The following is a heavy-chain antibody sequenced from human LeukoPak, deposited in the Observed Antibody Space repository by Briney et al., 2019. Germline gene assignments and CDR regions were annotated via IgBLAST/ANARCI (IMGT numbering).Heavy chain of an antibody. D-gene: IGHD2-15*01. J-gene: IGHJ4*02. Sequence: GGSLRLSCAASGFTFSSYGMHWVRQAPGKGLEWVALISYDGSNTYYTDSVKGRFTISRDNSKNTLYLQMSSLRAEDTAVYYCLRSGGGRASNWGQGTLVTVSS. CDR2: ISYDGSNT. CDR1: GFTFSSYG. V-gene: IGHV3-30*03. CDR3: LRSGGGRASN.